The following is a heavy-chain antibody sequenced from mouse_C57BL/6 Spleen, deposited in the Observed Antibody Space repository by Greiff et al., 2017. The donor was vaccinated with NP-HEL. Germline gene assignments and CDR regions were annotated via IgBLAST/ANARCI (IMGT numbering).Heavy chain of an antibody. CDR1: GYTFTSYW. D-gene: IGHD4-1*01. V-gene: IGHV1-52*01. J-gene: IGHJ1*03. CDR3: ARGGTGAFYWYFDV. CDR2: IDPSDSET. Sequence: VQLQQPGAELVRPGSSVKLSCKASGYTFTSYWMHWVKQRPIQGLEWIGNIDPSDSETHYNQKFKDKATLTVEKSSSTAYMQLSSLTSEDSAVYYCARGGTGAFYWYFDVWGTGTTVTVSS.